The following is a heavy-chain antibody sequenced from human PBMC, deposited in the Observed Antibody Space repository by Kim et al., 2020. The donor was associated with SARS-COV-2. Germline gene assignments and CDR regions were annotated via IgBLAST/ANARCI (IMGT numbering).Heavy chain of an antibody. CDR2: IWYDGSNK. CDR3: ARGGDSGSYYVVALDY. CDR1: GFTFSSYG. J-gene: IGHJ4*02. V-gene: IGHV3-33*01. D-gene: IGHD1-26*01. Sequence: GGSLRLSCAASGFTFSSYGMHWVRQAPGKGLEWVAVIWYDGSNKYYADSVKGRFTISRDNSKNTLYLQMNSLRAEDTAVYYCARGGDSGSYYVVALDYWGQGTLVTVSS.